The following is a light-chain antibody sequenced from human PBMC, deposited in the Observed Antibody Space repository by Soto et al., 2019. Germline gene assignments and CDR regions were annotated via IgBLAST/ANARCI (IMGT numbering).Light chain of an antibody. CDR3: QHYGSSSWT. Sequence: EIVLTQSPGTLSLSPGEGATLSCRASQSVTSNFLAWYQQKPGQAPRLLIFGASNRATGIPDKFSGSGSGTDFTLTISRLEPDDCAVYYCQHYGSSSWTFGQGTKVDIK. CDR2: GAS. V-gene: IGKV3-20*01. CDR1: QSVTSNF. J-gene: IGKJ1*01.